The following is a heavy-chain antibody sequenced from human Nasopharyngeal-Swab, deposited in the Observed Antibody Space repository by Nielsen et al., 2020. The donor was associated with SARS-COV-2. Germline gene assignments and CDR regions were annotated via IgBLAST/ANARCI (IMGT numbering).Heavy chain of an antibody. CDR3: AKDLSYDSSGYYDY. CDR2: FSGSGGTT. J-gene: IGHJ4*02. D-gene: IGHD3-22*01. CDR1: GFTFSSYA. V-gene: IGHV3-23*01. Sequence: GGSLRLSCAASGFTFSSYAMSWVRQAPGKGLEWVSSFSGSGGTTYYTDAVKGRLTISRDNSKNTLYLQMNSLRAEDTAVYYCAKDLSYDSSGYYDYWGQGTLVTVSS.